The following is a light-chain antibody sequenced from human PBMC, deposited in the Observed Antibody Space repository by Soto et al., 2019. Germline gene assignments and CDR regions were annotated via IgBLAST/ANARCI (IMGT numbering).Light chain of an antibody. V-gene: IGLV2-8*01. Sequence: QSALTQPPSASGSPGQSVTISCTGTSSDFGGYNYVSWYQQHPGKAPKLIIYEVTKRPSGVPDRFSGSKSGNTASLTVSGRQAEDEADYYCSSYAGSNSYVFGTGTKLTVL. CDR1: SSDFGGYNY. CDR2: EVT. CDR3: SSYAGSNSYV. J-gene: IGLJ1*01.